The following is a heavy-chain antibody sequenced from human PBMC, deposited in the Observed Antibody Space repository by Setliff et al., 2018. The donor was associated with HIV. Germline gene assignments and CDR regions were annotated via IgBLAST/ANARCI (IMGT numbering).Heavy chain of an antibody. Sequence: ASVKVSCKVSGYTFSDYYMHWVQQAPGKGLEWMGLVDPEGGKTIYAENFQGRVTITADTSTDTAYLYLSSLRSEDRAVYYCVTGEGLRFWGQGTLVTVSS. D-gene: IGHD2-15*01. CDR2: VDPEGGKT. J-gene: IGHJ4*02. V-gene: IGHV1-69-2*01. CDR1: GYTFSDYY. CDR3: VTGEGLRF.